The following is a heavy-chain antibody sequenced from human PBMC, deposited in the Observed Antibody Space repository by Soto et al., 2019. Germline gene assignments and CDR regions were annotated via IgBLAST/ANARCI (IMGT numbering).Heavy chain of an antibody. J-gene: IGHJ4*02. CDR1: GYTFSSYG. CDR2: ISAYNGNP. Sequence: QVKLVQSGGEVKKPGASVKISCKASGYTFSSYGISWVRTAPGQGLVWMGWISAYNGNPNYAQKFQGRVTMTTDTSTSTGYMALRSVRSDATAIYYCARTLNEWLFGWEWGLGTLVTVSA. D-gene: IGHD3-3*01. CDR3: ARTLNEWLFGWE. V-gene: IGHV1-18*01.